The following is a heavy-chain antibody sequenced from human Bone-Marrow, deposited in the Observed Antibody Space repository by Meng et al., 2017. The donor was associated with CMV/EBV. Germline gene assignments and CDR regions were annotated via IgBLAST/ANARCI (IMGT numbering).Heavy chain of an antibody. D-gene: IGHD3-10*01. CDR3: AKIKKSNGGYYFDY. CDR1: GFTFSSYA. V-gene: IGHV3-30*04. Sequence: GESLKISCADSGFTFSSYAMHWVRQAPGKGLEWVAVISYDGSNKYYADSVKGRFTISRDNSKNTLYLQINSLRAEDTAVYYCAKIKKSNGGYYFDYWGQGTLVTVSS. J-gene: IGHJ4*02. CDR2: ISYDGSNK.